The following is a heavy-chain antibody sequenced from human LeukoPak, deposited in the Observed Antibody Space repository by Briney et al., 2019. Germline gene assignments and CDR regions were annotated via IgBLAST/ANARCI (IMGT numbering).Heavy chain of an antibody. V-gene: IGHV4-4*07. CDR1: GGSISSYY. J-gene: IGHJ5*02. D-gene: IGHD3-22*01. CDR2: IYTSGST. Sequence: SETLSLTCTVSGGSISSYYWSWIRQPAGKGLEWIGRIYTSGSTNYNPSLKSRVTMSVDTSKNQFSLKLSSVTAADTAVCYCARDTLNYYDSSGYSGWFDPWGQGTLVTVSS. CDR3: ARDTLNYYDSSGYSGWFDP.